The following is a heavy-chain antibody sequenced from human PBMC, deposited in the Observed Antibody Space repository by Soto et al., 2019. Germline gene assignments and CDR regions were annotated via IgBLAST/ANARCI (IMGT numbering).Heavy chain of an antibody. D-gene: IGHD2-15*01. J-gene: IGHJ6*03. V-gene: IGHV4-59*01. CDR3: ARGLWYADRDYYMDV. CDR1: GGSISGYY. Sequence: SATLSLTCTVSGGSISGYYWSWVRQPPGKGLQWIGYIYNSGITIYNPSLKSRVTISRDTSKNHFFLKVSSVTASDTAVYYCARGLWYADRDYYMDVWGKGTTVS. CDR2: IYNSGIT.